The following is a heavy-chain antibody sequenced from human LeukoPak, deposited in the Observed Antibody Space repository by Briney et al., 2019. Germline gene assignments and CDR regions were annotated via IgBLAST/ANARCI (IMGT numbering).Heavy chain of an antibody. D-gene: IGHD4-11*01. J-gene: IGHJ4*02. Sequence: GGSLRLSCSASGFPYRRFWKSWVRQAPGKGLEYVALIKQGGSEIFHMDSVKGRFTISRDDATNSLYLQINSLRVEDTALYYCARDRESESDSEGDYWGQGTLVTVSS. CDR1: GFPYRRFW. CDR2: IKQGGSEI. CDR3: ARDRESESDSEGDY. V-gene: IGHV3-7*01.